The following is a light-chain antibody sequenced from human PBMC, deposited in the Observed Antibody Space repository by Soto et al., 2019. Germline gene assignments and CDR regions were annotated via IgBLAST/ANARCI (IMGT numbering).Light chain of an antibody. CDR2: GAS. CDR1: QSVSRSY. CDR3: QQYGSSSLT. V-gene: IGKV3-20*01. J-gene: IGKJ1*01. Sequence: IVLTQSPGTLSLSPGERATLSCRDSQSVSRSYLAWYQQKPGQAPRLLIYGASSRATGIPDRFSGSGSGTDFTLTISRLEPEDFAVYYWQQYGSSSLTCGQGTKVEIK.